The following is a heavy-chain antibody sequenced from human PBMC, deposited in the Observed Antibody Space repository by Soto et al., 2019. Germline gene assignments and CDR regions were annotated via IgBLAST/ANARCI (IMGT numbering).Heavy chain of an antibody. D-gene: IGHD2-8*01. CDR3: ARGHSTDCSNGVCSFFYNHEMDV. CDR2: INPKSGGT. J-gene: IGHJ6*02. V-gene: IGHV1-2*04. CDR1: GYRFTDYH. Sequence: ASVKVSCMASGYRFTDYHIHWVRQAPGQGLEWLGRINPKSGGTSTAQKFQGWVTMTRDRSISTVYMELTRLRSDHTAVYFCARGHSTDCSNGVCSFFYNHEMDVWGQGTTVTVSS.